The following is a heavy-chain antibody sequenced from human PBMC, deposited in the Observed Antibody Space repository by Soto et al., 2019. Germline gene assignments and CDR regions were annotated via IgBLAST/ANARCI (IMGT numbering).Heavy chain of an antibody. D-gene: IGHD2-2*01. CDR2: IRSKAYGATT. J-gene: IGHJ4*02. CDR3: NRGRGCSSYSCYLFDY. CDR1: GITFGDYG. Sequence: GGSLRLSCTTSGITFGDYGMSWVRQAPGKGLEWVGFIRSKAYGATTEFAASVKGRFTISRDDSKDIAYLQMNSLKSEDTAVYYCNRGRGCSSYSCYLFDYWGQGTLVTVSS. V-gene: IGHV3-49*04.